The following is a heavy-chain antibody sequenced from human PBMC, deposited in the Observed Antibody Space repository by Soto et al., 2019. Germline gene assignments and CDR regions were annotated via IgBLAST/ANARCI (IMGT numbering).Heavy chain of an antibody. CDR2: INHSGST. D-gene: IGHD5-12*01. Sequence: SETLSLTCTVSGGSISSGGYYWSWIRQHPGKGLEWIGEINHSGSTNYNPSLKSRVTISVDTSKNQFSLKLSSVTAADTAVYYCARVSEHSGYDFDYWGQGTLVTVSS. V-gene: IGHV4-31*03. J-gene: IGHJ4*02. CDR1: GGSISSGGYY. CDR3: ARVSEHSGYDFDY.